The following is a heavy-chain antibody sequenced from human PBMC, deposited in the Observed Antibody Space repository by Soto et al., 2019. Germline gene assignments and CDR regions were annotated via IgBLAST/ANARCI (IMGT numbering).Heavy chain of an antibody. J-gene: IGHJ4*02. D-gene: IGHD3-22*01. CDR1: GHIFSNYW. Sequence: GESLKISCKGSGHIFSNYWIGWVRQMPGKGLEWMGIIYPGDSDTRYSPPFQGQVTITVDKSINTAYLQWSRLKASDTAIYYCARQRLWGTSGYYYFENWGQGTLVTVSS. CDR3: ARQRLWGTSGYYYFEN. V-gene: IGHV5-51*01. CDR2: IYPGDSDT.